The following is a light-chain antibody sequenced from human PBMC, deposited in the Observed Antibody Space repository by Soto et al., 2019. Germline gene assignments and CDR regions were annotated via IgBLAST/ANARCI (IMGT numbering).Light chain of an antibody. CDR2: NND. J-gene: IGLJ2*01. V-gene: IGLV1-51*01. CDR3: ATWDSRLSVVV. Sequence: QSVLTQPPSVSAAPGQKVTISCSGSGSNIGNNYVSWYQQFPATAPKLLIYNNDNRPSGIPDRFSGSKSGTSATLGITGLQTGDEADYYCATWDSRLSVVVFGGGTKLIVL. CDR1: GSNIGNNY.